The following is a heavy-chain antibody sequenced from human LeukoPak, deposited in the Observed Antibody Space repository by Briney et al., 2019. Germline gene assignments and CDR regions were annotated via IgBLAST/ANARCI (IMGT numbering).Heavy chain of an antibody. D-gene: IGHD2-2*01. CDR2: INWSGGST. CDR1: GFGFGDHG. Sequence: PGGSLRLSCSASGFGFGDHGMSWVRQVPGKGLEWVSGINWSGGSTGYADPVRGRFTISRDNAKNSLYLQMDSLTAEDTALYCCARAPITSPFYFDHWGQGTLVTVSS. V-gene: IGHV3-20*04. J-gene: IGHJ4*02. CDR3: ARAPITSPFYFDH.